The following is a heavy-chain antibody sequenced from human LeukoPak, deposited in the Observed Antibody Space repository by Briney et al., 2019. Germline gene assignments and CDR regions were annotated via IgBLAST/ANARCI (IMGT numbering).Heavy chain of an antibody. CDR1: GFTFSDYY. J-gene: IGHJ4*02. D-gene: IGHD3-3*01. CDR2: AGSSGSPM. Sequence: GGSLRLSCAASGFTFSDYYMSWIRQAPGKGLEWISYAGSSGSPMNYADSVKGRFTISKDNAKNSLYLQMTSLRAEDTAMYYCARTGFDLWSGYYGARYFFDYWGQGTLVTVSS. V-gene: IGHV3-11*01. CDR3: ARTGFDLWSGYYGARYFFDY.